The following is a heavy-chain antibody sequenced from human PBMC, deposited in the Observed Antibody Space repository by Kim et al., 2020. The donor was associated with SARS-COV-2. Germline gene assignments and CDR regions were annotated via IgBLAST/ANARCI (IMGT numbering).Heavy chain of an antibody. CDR2: IYYSGST. V-gene: IGHV4-31*03. CDR1: GGSISSGGYY. CDR3: ARDTTGGVRGVPYYYYGMDV. D-gene: IGHD3-10*01. Sequence: SETLSLTCTVSGGSISSGGYYWSWIRQHPGKGLEWIGYIYYSGSTYYNPSLKSRVTISVDTSKNQFSLKLSSVTAADTAVYYCARDTTGGVRGVPYYYYGMDVWGQGTTVTVSS. J-gene: IGHJ6*02.